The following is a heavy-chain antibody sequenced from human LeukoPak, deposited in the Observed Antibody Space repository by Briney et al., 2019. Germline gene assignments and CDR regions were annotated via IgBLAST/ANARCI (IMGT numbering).Heavy chain of an antibody. Sequence: ASVKVSCKASGYTFTGHYMHWVRQAPGQGLEWMGRINPNSGGTNYAQKFQGRVTMTRDTSISTAYMELSRLRSDDTAVYYCARVGGEQYYYDSSGYYPWGQGTLVTVSS. CDR2: INPNSGGT. J-gene: IGHJ5*02. CDR3: ARVGGEQYYYDSSGYYP. D-gene: IGHD3-22*01. V-gene: IGHV1-2*06. CDR1: GYTFTGHY.